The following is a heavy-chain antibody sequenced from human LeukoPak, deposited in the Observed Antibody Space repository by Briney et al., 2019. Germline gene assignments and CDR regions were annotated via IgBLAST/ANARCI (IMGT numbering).Heavy chain of an antibody. CDR3: ARHRAAVAGINVDY. Sequence: GGSLRLSCAAPGFTFSSCSMDWVRQAPGKGLEWVSSISSSSSYIYYADSVKGRFTISRDNAKNSLYLQMNSLRAEDTAVYYCARHRAAVAGINVDYWGQGTLVTVSS. V-gene: IGHV3-21*01. D-gene: IGHD6-19*01. CDR2: ISSSSSYI. J-gene: IGHJ4*02. CDR1: GFTFSSCS.